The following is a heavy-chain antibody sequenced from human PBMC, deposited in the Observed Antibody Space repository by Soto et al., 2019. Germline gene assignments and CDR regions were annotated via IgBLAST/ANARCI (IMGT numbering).Heavy chain of an antibody. D-gene: IGHD3-22*01. J-gene: IGHJ3*02. CDR1: GFTFSSYA. V-gene: IGHV3-23*01. Sequence: SGFTFSSYAMSWVRQAPGKGLEWVSAISGSGGSTYYADSVKGRFTISRDNSKNTLYLQMNSLRAEDTAVYYCAREVGQWFGRRAFDIWGQGTMVTVSS. CDR2: ISGSGGST. CDR3: AREVGQWFGRRAFDI.